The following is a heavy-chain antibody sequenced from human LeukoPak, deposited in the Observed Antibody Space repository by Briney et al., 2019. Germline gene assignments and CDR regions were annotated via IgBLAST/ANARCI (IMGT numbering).Heavy chain of an antibody. D-gene: IGHD1-14*01. Sequence: ASVKVSCKASGYTFTSYYMHWVRQAPGQGLEWMGWINPNSGGTNYAQKFQGRVTMTRDTSISTAYMELSRLRSDDTAVYYCAREVLWRVTITDYYYYMDVWGKGTTVTISS. CDR3: AREVLWRVTITDYYYYMDV. CDR1: GYTFTSYY. J-gene: IGHJ6*03. V-gene: IGHV1-2*02. CDR2: INPNSGGT.